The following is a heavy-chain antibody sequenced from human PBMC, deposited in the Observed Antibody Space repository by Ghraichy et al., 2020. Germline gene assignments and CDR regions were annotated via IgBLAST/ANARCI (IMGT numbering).Heavy chain of an antibody. CDR2: IYTSGST. CDR3: AVRGRGQYYYYMDV. D-gene: IGHD3-10*01. J-gene: IGHJ6*03. Sequence: TLSLTCTVSGGSISSYYWSWIRQPAGKGLEWIGRIYTSGSTNYNPSLKSRVTMSVDTSKNQFSLKLSSVTAADTAVYYCAVRGRGQYYYYMDVWGKGTMVTVSS. V-gene: IGHV4-4*07. CDR1: GGSISSYY.